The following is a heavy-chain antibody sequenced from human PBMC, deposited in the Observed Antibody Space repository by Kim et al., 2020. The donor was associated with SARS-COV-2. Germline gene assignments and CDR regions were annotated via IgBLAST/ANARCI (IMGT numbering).Heavy chain of an antibody. CDR2: IYYSGST. D-gene: IGHD3-9*01. CDR3: ARDQGHILTGILGAFDI. J-gene: IGHJ3*02. Sequence: SETLSLTCTVSGGTISSGGYYWSWIRQHQGKGLEWIGYIYYSGSTYYNPSLKSRVTIAVDTSKNQFSLKLSSVTAADTAVYYCARDQGHILTGILGAFDIWGQGTMVTVSS. CDR1: GGTISSGGYY. V-gene: IGHV4-31*03.